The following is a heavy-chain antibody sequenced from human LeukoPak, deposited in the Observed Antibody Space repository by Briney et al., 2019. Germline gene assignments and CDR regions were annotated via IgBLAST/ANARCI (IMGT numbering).Heavy chain of an antibody. V-gene: IGHV3-21*01. J-gene: IGHJ3*02. CDR3: ARDRGRDYDYGDYDI. CDR1: GFTFSSYS. Sequence: GGSLRLSCAASGFTFSSYSMNWVRQAPGKGLEWVSSISSSSSYIYYADSVKGRFTTSRDNAKNSLYLQMNSLRAEDTAVYYCARDRGRDYDYGDYDIWGQGTMVTVSS. D-gene: IGHD4-17*01. CDR2: ISSSSSYI.